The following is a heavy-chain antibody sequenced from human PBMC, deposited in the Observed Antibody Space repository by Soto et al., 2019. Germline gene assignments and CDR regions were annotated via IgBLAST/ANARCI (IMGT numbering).Heavy chain of an antibody. CDR3: ARVPYCSGGSCYSAGYYYGMDV. V-gene: IGHV1-18*04. CDR1: GYTFTSYG. J-gene: IGHJ6*02. Sequence: QVQLVQSGAEVKKPGASVKVSCKASGYTFTSYGISWVRQAPGQGLEWMGWISAYNGNTNYAQKLQGRVTMTTDTSTSTAYMELRSLRSDDTAVYYCARVPYCSGGSCYSAGYYYGMDVWGQGTTVTVSS. CDR2: ISAYNGNT. D-gene: IGHD2-15*01.